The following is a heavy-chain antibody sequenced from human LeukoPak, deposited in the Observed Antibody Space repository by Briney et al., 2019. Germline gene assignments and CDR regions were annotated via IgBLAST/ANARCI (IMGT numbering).Heavy chain of an antibody. Sequence: GGSLRLSCAASGFTFSSYAMHWVRQAPGKGLEWVAVISYDGRNKYYADSVKGRFTISRDNSKNTLYLQMNSLRAEDTAVYYCARLVGSDYDYYHFHSWGQGTLVTVSS. CDR1: GFTFSSYA. CDR2: ISYDGRNK. CDR3: ARLVGSDYDYYHFHS. V-gene: IGHV3-30-3*01. D-gene: IGHD3-16*01. J-gene: IGHJ4*02.